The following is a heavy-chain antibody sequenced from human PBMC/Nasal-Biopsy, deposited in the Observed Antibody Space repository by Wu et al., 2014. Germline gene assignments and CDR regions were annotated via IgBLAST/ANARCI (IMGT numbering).Heavy chain of an antibody. CDR1: GRSVSSAKLL. J-gene: IGHJ5*02. CDR2: IIAGPP. CDR3: ARLRQQLALNWFDP. D-gene: IGHD6-13*01. Sequence: TLSLTCTVSGRSVSSAKLLLGAGSASPAGXXXGCXIIAGPPTTTPSLQSRVTLSIDTSRDQFSLQLTSLTAADTAVYYCARLRQQLALNWFDPWGQGILVTVSS. V-gene: IGHV4-39*01.